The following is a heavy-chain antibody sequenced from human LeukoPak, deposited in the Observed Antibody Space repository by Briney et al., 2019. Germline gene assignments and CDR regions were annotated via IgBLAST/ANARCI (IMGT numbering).Heavy chain of an antibody. V-gene: IGHV1-69*04. CDR1: GGTFSSYA. CDR2: IIPILGIA. Sequence: ASVKVSCKASGGTFSSYAISWVRQAPGQGLEWMGRIIPILGIANYAQKFQGRVTITADKSTNTAYMELSSLRSEDTAVYYCASRGTAYYYDSSGYYGGGMDVWGQGTTVTVSS. J-gene: IGHJ6*02. CDR3: ASRGTAYYYDSSGYYGGGMDV. D-gene: IGHD3-22*01.